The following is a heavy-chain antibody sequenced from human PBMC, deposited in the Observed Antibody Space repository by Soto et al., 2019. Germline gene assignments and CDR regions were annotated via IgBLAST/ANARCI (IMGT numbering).Heavy chain of an antibody. D-gene: IGHD4-4*01. J-gene: IGHJ5*02. V-gene: IGHV5-10-1*01. CDR2: IDPSDSYT. CDR3: ASHGIDYNGPTGWFDP. CDR1: GYSFTSYW. Sequence: HGECLKISCKGSGYSFTSYWISWVRQMPGKGLEWMGRIDPSDSYTNYSPSFQGHVTISADKSISTAYLQWSSLKASDTAMYYCASHGIDYNGPTGWFDPWGQGTLVTVS.